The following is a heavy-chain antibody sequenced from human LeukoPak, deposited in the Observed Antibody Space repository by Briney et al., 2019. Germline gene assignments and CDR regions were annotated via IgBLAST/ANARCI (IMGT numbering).Heavy chain of an antibody. CDR1: GSTFSNFW. D-gene: IGHD4-11*01. CDR3: ARGNSAFDY. CDR2: VDTTGNNT. Sequence: GGSLRLSCAASGSTFSNFWIHWVRQAPGERLVWVSRVDTTGNNTIYADSVKGRFTVSRDNAKHTVYLQMNSLRAEDTAVYYCARGNSAFDYGGRGALVPVS. V-gene: IGHV3-74*01. J-gene: IGHJ4*02.